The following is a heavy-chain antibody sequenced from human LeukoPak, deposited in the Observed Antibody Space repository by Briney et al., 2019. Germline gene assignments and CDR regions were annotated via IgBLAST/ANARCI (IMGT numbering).Heavy chain of an antibody. J-gene: IGHJ6*02. CDR3: AGGPYYYYGMDV. V-gene: IGHV4-59*08. CDR1: GGSISSYY. CDR2: IYYSGST. Sequence: SETLSLTCTVSGGSISSYYWSWIRQPPGKGLGWIGYIYYSGSTNYNPSLKSRVTISVDTSKNQFSLKLSSVTAADTAVYYCAGGPYYYYGMDVWGQGTTVTVSS.